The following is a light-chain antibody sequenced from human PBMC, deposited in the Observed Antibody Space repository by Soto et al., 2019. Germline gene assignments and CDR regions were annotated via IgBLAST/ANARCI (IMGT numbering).Light chain of an antibody. J-gene: IGKJ2*01. CDR3: QQGYSFPYT. Sequence: DIQMTQSPSSVSASVGDRLNITCRASQGISNWLAWYQQKPGKDPKLLIYLASSLEIGVSSRFSGSGSGTDFTLTINNLQPEDFATYFCQQGYSFPYTFGQGTKVDIK. V-gene: IGKV1-12*01. CDR2: LAS. CDR1: QGISNW.